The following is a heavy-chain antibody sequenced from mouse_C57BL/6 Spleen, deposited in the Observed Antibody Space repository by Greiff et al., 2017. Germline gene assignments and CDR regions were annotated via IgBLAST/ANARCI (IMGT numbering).Heavy chain of an antibody. CDR3: VRHDDGYYVDYAMDY. Sequence: EVMLVESGGGLVQPKGSLKLSCAASGFSFNTYAMNWVRQAPGKGLEWVARIRSKSNNYATYYADSVKDRFTISRDDSESMLYLQMNNLKTEDTAMYYCVRHDDGYYVDYAMDYWGQGTSVTVSS. D-gene: IGHD2-3*01. V-gene: IGHV10-1*01. CDR2: IRSKSNNYAT. CDR1: GFSFNTYA. J-gene: IGHJ4*01.